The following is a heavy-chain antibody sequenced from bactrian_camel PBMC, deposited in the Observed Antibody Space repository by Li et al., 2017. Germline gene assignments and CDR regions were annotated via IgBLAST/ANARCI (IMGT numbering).Heavy chain of an antibody. CDR2: IETNNVAT. V-gene: IGHV3S1*01. J-gene: IGHJ4*01. CDR1: GFTFSTYD. Sequence: HVQLVESGGGLVQPGGSLRLSCVGSGFTFSTYDMYWVRQVPGKGLEWVSQIETNNVATYYSDSVKGRFTGSRNDAKNTLYLEMNALRTEDTAVYYCVTDEVRLNYRARAYSYWGQGTQVTVS. CDR3: VTDEVRLNYRARAYSY. D-gene: IGHD3*01.